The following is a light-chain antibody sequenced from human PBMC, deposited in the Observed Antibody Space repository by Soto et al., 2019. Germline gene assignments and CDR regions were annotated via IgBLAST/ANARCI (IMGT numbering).Light chain of an antibody. J-gene: IGKJ1*01. CDR2: AAS. CDR1: QSISSY. V-gene: IGKV1-39*01. CDR3: QQSYSTLSTCT. Sequence: DIQMTQSPSSLSASVGDRVTITCRARQSISSYLNWYQQKPGKAPKLLMYAASSLQSGVPSRFSCSGSGTDFTLTISSLQPEDFATYYCQQSYSTLSTCTFGQGTKVEIK.